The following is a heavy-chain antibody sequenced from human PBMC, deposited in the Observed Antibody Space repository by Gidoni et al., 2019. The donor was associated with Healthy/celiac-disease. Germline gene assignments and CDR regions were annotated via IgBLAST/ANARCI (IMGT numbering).Heavy chain of an antibody. V-gene: IGHV3-30-3*01. CDR3: AREGWELLTVDY. J-gene: IGHJ4*02. D-gene: IGHD1-26*01. CDR2: ISYDRSNK. Sequence: QVQLVESGGGVVQPGRSLRLSCAASGFTFSSYAMHWVRQAPGKGLEWVAVISYDRSNKYYADSVKGRFTISRDNSKNTLYLQMNSQRAEDTAVYYCAREGWELLTVDYWGQGTLVTVSS. CDR1: GFTFSSYA.